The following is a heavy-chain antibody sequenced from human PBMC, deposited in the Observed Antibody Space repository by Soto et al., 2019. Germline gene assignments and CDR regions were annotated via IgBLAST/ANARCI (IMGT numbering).Heavy chain of an antibody. V-gene: IGHV3-30*18. D-gene: IGHD7-27*01. Sequence: QVQLVESGGGVVQPGRSLRLSCAASGFTFSSYGMHWVRQAPGKGLEWVAVISYDGSNKYYADSVKGRFTISRDNSKNTLYLQMNSLRAEDTAVYYCAKVIRRWRTGGDAFDIWGQGTMVTVSS. CDR2: ISYDGSNK. J-gene: IGHJ3*02. CDR1: GFTFSSYG. CDR3: AKVIRRWRTGGDAFDI.